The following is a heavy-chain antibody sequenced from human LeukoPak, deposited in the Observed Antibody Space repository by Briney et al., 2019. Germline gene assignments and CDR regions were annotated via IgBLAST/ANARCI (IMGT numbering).Heavy chain of an antibody. CDR2: INAGNGNT. D-gene: IGHD2-2*01. CDR3: ARSVVPAADDAFDI. Sequence: GASVKVSCKASGYTFTSYAMHWVRQAPGQRLEWMGWINAGNGNTKYSQEFQGRVTITRDTSASTAYMELSSLRSEDMAVYYCARSVVPAADDAFDIWGQGTMVTVSS. J-gene: IGHJ3*02. V-gene: IGHV1-3*03. CDR1: GYTFTSYA.